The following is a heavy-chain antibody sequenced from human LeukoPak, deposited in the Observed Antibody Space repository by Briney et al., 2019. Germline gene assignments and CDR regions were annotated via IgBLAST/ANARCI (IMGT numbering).Heavy chain of an antibody. J-gene: IGHJ3*02. V-gene: IGHV3-48*01. Sequence: PGGSLRLSCTASGFTFSSYWMSWVRQAPGKGLEWVSYISSSGSTIYYADSGKGRFTISRDKSKNTLYLKMNSLRAEDTAVYYCAKDDGWYDAFYIWGQGTMVTVSS. CDR1: GFTFSSYW. D-gene: IGHD6-19*01. CDR3: AKDDGWYDAFYI. CDR2: ISSSGSTI.